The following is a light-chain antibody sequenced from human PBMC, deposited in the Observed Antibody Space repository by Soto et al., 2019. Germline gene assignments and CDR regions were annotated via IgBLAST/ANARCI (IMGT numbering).Light chain of an antibody. J-gene: IGKJ1*01. V-gene: IGKV3-15*01. Sequence: EIMMTQSPATLSVSPGEGATLSCRANQSISSHLAWYQQKPGQAPRPLIYAASIRATGIPARFSGSGSGTEFTLTISSLQSEDFAVYYCQQYNIWPPWTFGQGTKVEI. CDR1: QSISSH. CDR2: AAS. CDR3: QQYNIWPPWT.